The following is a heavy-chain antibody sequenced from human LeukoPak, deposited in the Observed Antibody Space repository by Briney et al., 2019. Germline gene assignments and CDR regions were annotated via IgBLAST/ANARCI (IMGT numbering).Heavy chain of an antibody. V-gene: IGHV4-59*01. CDR1: GGSISSYY. Sequence: PSETLCLTCTVSGGSISSYYWSWIRQPPGKGLEWIGYIYYSGSTNYNPSLKSRVTISVDTSKNQFSLKLSSVTAADTAVYYCAREGHGWWFDPWGQGTLVTVSS. D-gene: IGHD2-15*01. J-gene: IGHJ5*02. CDR3: AREGHGWWFDP. CDR2: IYYSGST.